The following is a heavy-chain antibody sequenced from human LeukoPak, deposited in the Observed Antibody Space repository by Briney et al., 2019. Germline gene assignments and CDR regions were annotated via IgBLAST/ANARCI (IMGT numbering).Heavy chain of an antibody. D-gene: IGHD4-23*01. J-gene: IGHJ6*03. V-gene: IGHV4-59*01. CDR3: ARLHYGGNYGYYYYYMDV. CDR2: IYYSGST. Sequence: SETLSLTCTVSRGSISSYYWSWIRQPPGKGLEWIGYIYYSGSTNYNPSLKSRVTISVDTSKNQFSLKLSSVTAADTAVYYCARLHYGGNYGYYYYYMDVRGKGTTVTVSS. CDR1: RGSISSYY.